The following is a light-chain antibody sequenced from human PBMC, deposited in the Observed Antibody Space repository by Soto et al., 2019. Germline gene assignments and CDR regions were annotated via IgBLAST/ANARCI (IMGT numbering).Light chain of an antibody. CDR1: SSNIGAGYD. J-gene: IGLJ3*02. CDR3: QSYDNSLSGLV. V-gene: IGLV1-40*01. CDR2: ANS. Sequence: QSVLTQPPSVSGAPGQRVTISCTGSSSNIGAGYDVQWYQQLPGTAPRLLIHANSNRPSGVPDRLSGSKSGTSGSLAITGLQAEDEGDYDCQSYDNSLSGLVVGGGTTVTVL.